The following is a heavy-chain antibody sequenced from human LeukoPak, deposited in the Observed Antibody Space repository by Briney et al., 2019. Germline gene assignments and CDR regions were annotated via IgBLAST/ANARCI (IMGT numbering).Heavy chain of an antibody. CDR3: ARGGNMAPAY. CDR2: INPNSGGT. J-gene: IGHJ4*02. D-gene: IGHD2/OR15-2a*01. V-gene: IGHV1-18*01. CDR1: GYTFTSYG. Sequence: ASVKVSCKASGYTFTSYGISWVRQAPGQGLEWMGWINPNSGGTNYAQKSQGRVTMTRDTSTSTAYMELRSLRSDDTAVYYCARGGNMAPAYWGQGTLVTVSS.